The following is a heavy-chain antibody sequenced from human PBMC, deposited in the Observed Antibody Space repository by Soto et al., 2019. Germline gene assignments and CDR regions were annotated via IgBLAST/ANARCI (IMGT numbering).Heavy chain of an antibody. CDR3: AASGRDVLGYDYKVTEGLDI. V-gene: IGHV1-69*01. Sequence: QVQLVQSGPEVKKPGSSVKVSCEASGGTFSNFAVNWVRQAPGQGLEWVGGVIPLCNVAKYAQKFAGRVTIVAHDSTSTASMDLSSLRSDDTAVYYSAASGRDVLGYDYKVTEGLDIGGPGKMVTVSS. J-gene: IGHJ3*02. CDR1: GGTFSNFA. D-gene: IGHD4-4*01. CDR2: VIPLCNVA.